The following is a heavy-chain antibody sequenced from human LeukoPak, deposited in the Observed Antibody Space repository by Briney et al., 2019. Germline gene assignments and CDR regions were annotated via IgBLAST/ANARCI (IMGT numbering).Heavy chain of an antibody. Sequence: SETLSLTCTVSGGSISSYSWSWIRQPPGKGLEWIGYIYHSGSTYYNPSLKSRVTISVDRSKNQFSLKLSSVTAADTAVYYCARGSPVLLWFGTSRGGYYFDYWGQGTLVTVSS. D-gene: IGHD3-10*01. J-gene: IGHJ4*02. CDR2: IYHSGST. CDR1: GGSISSYS. CDR3: ARGSPVLLWFGTSRGGYYFDY. V-gene: IGHV4-30-2*01.